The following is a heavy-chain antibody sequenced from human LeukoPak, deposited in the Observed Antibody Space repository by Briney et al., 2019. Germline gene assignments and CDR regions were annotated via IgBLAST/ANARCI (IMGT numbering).Heavy chain of an antibody. CDR1: GVTLSNYA. CDR3: ATDYGDYEPIDY. J-gene: IGHJ4*02. Sequence: GGSLRLSCTASGVTLSNYAMHWVRRTPGTGLEWVAVISFDGTNKYYGDSVEGRFSVSRDNSKNTLYLQMDSLRPDDTAIYYCATDYGDYEPIDYWGQGTLVTVSS. D-gene: IGHD4-17*01. V-gene: IGHV3-30*04. CDR2: ISFDGTNK.